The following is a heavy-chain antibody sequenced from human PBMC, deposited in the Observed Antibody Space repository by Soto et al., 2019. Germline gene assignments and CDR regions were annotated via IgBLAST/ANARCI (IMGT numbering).Heavy chain of an antibody. V-gene: IGHV3-30-3*01. Sequence: QVQVVESGGGVVQPGGSLRLSCSASGFPLSTYAMHWVRQAPGKGLEWVAVISYDGTNEYYADSVKGRFTISRDNSKNTLYLQMNSLRPEDTAVYYCARGEKWLVIFVGGFDYWGQGALVTVSS. D-gene: IGHD6-19*01. CDR2: ISYDGTNE. J-gene: IGHJ4*02. CDR1: GFPLSTYA. CDR3: ARGEKWLVIFVGGFDY.